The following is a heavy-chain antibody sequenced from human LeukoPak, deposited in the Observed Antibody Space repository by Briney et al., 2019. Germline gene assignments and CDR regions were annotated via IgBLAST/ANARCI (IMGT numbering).Heavy chain of an antibody. D-gene: IGHD2-15*01. J-gene: IGHJ4*02. Sequence: GGSLRLSCAASGFTFNHFWMSWIRQAPGKGLEWVAYIKKTGSETYCVDSVKGRFTITRDNTRNSLFLQMYSLRAEDTAVYFCAREDGYCSGGNCYSYFDSWGQGTLVTVSA. CDR3: AREDGYCSGGNCYSYFDS. V-gene: IGHV3-7*01. CDR2: IKKTGSET. CDR1: GFTFNHFW.